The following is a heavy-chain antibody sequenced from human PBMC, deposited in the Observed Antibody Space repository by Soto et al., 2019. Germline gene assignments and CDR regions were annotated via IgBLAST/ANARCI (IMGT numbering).Heavy chain of an antibody. CDR3: AKGTTTEKVAS. V-gene: IGHV4-30-2*05. CDR1: GGSISSGGYP. Sequence: PXXTLCLPCAVSGGSISSGGYPWSFIRQPPGKGLEWIGYIYHSGSTYYNPPLKSRVTISADTSMNQFSLALTSVSAADAGMYYCAKGTTTEKVASWGHGILVTVSS. CDR2: IYHSGST. D-gene: IGHD1-1*01. J-gene: IGHJ5*01.